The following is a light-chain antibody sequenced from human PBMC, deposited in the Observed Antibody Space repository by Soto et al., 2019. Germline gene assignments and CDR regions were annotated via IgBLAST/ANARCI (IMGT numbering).Light chain of an antibody. V-gene: IGKV1-39*01. CDR1: QDIKNY. CDR2: AAS. Sequence: DIQVTQSPSSLSASVGDRVTITCRASQDIKNYLNWYQRKPGTAPRLLIYAASNLHSGVPSTFSASGSGTDCDLNISSLQADDFGTYYCQQGFSLPWTFGQGTKVEVK. CDR3: QQGFSLPWT. J-gene: IGKJ1*01.